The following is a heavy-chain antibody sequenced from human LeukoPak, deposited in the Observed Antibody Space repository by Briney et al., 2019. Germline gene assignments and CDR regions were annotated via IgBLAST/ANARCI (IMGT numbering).Heavy chain of an antibody. D-gene: IGHD2-15*01. Sequence: PGRSLRLSCAASGFTFSSYGMHWVRQAPGKGLEWVAVISYDGSNKYYADSVKGRFTISRDNSKNTLYLQMNSLRAEDTAVYYCARDGSGGSFDYWGQGTLVTVSS. CDR2: ISYDGSNK. CDR1: GFTFSSYG. V-gene: IGHV3-30*03. CDR3: ARDGSGGSFDY. J-gene: IGHJ4*02.